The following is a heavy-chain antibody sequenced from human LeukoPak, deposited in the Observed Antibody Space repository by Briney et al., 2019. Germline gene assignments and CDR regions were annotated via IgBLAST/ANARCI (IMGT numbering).Heavy chain of an antibody. D-gene: IGHD3-3*01. CDR3: ARDRGFLEWLLPYYFDY. Sequence: PGGSLRLSCAASGFTFSSYSMNWVRQAPGKGLEWVSSISSSSSYIYYADSVKGRFTISRDNAKNSPYLQMNSLRAEDTAVYYCARDRGFLEWLLPYYFDYWGQGTLVTVSS. CDR1: GFTFSSYS. J-gene: IGHJ4*02. CDR2: ISSSSSYI. V-gene: IGHV3-21*01.